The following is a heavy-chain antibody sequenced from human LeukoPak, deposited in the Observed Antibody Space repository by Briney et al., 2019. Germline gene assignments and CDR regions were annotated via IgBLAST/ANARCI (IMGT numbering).Heavy chain of an antibody. V-gene: IGHV4-4*07. CDR1: GGSISSSY. D-gene: IGHD1-26*01. Sequence: ASETLSLTCAVSGGSISSSYWSWIRQPAGKGLEWIGRIYTSESTNYNPSLKSRVTISVDKSKNQFSLKLSSVTAADTAVYYCARSRGVEGTGFDYWGQGTLVTVSS. J-gene: IGHJ4*02. CDR3: ARSRGVEGTGFDY. CDR2: IYTSEST.